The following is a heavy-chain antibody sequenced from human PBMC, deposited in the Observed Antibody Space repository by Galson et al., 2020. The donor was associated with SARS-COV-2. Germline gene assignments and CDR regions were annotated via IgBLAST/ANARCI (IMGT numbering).Heavy chain of an antibody. Sequence: GGSLRLSCAASRFTLRSYAMHWVRQAPGKGLEWVAVSSNDGSTEYYADSVKGRFTIFRDNAKNMLYLQMNSLSREDTAVYNCAKDRLPFDNSGPDHWGQGTLVTVSS. V-gene: IGHV3-30*18. CDR3: AKDRLPFDNSGPDH. J-gene: IGHJ5*02. CDR2: SSNDGSTE. CDR1: RFTLRSYA. D-gene: IGHD3-22*01.